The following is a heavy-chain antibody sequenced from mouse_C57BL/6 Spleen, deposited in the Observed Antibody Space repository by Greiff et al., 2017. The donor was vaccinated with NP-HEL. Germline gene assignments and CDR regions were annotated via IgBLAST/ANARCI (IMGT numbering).Heavy chain of an antibody. CDR3: ARSDYDYDGDYAMDY. J-gene: IGHJ4*01. V-gene: IGHV1-61*01. D-gene: IGHD2-4*01. CDR2: IYPSDSET. CDR1: GYTFTSYW. Sequence: VQLRQSGAELVRPGSSVKLSCKASGYTFTSYWMDWVKQRPGQGLEWIGNIYPSDSETHYNQKFKDKATLTVDKSSSTAYMQLSSLTSEDSAVYYCARSDYDYDGDYAMDYWGQGTSVTVSS.